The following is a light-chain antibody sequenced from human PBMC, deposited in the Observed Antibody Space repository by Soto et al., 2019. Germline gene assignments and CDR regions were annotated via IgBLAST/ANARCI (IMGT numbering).Light chain of an antibody. Sequence: IQMTQSPSTLSASLGDGVTITCRASQSISSWVAWYQQKPGKAPKLLIYKASSLESGVPSRLSGSGSGTEFTLTISSLQPDDFATYYCQQYNTYSTFGQGTKVDIK. CDR2: KAS. J-gene: IGKJ1*01. CDR3: QQYNTYST. V-gene: IGKV1-5*03. CDR1: QSISSW.